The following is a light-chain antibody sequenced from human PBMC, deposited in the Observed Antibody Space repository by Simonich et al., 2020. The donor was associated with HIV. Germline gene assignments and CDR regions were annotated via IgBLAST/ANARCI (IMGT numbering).Light chain of an antibody. J-gene: IGKJ2*01. CDR2: GAS. CDR3: QQYNNWPLF. Sequence: EIVMTQSPATLSVSPGERATLSCRASQSISRNLAWYQQKPGQAPRLLIYGASPRATGIPARFSGSGSGTEFTLTISNMQSEDFVVYYCQQYNNWPLFFGQGTKLEIK. V-gene: IGKV3-15*01. CDR1: QSISRN.